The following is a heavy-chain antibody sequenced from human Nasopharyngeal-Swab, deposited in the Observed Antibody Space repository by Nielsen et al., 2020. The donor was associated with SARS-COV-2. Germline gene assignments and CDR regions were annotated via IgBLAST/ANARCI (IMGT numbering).Heavy chain of an antibody. CDR1: GFTFSSYW. J-gene: IGHJ5*02. V-gene: IGHV3-74*01. Sequence: GGSLRLSCAASGFTFSSYWMHWVRQAPGKGLVWVSRINSDGSSTSYADSVKGRFTISRDNAKNTLYLQMNSLRAEDTAVYYCARGYYDFWNGYAGFDPWGQGTLVTVSS. D-gene: IGHD3-3*01. CDR3: ARGYYDFWNGYAGFDP. CDR2: INSDGSST.